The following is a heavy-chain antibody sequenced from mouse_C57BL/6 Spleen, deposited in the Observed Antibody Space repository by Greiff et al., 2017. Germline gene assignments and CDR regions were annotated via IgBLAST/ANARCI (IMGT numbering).Heavy chain of an antibody. CDR1: GYTFTSYW. CDR3: ATVYYYGNYLYYAMDY. J-gene: IGHJ4*01. Sequence: QVHVKQPGAELVKPGASVKMSCKASGYTFTSYWITWVKQRPGQGLEWIGDIYPGSGSTNYNEKFKSKATLTVDTSSSTAYMQLSSLTSEDSAVYYCATVYYYGNYLYYAMDYWGQGTSVTVSS. V-gene: IGHV1-55*01. CDR2: IYPGSGST. D-gene: IGHD2-1*01.